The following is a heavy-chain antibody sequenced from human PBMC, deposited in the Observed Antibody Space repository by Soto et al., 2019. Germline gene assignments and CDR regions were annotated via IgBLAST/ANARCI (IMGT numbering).Heavy chain of an antibody. J-gene: IGHJ4*01. CDR2: ISSKNGNT. CDR3: AREPPETPPDY. Sequence: QVQLVQSGADVKKPGASVKFSCKASGSTFSDYGVSWVRQAPGQGIEWMGWISSKNGNTNFAQQFRGRVTMTTDPSTSTVYMELRSLRPDDTAVYYCAREPPETPPDYWGHGTLVTVSS. CDR1: GSTFSDYG. V-gene: IGHV1-18*01.